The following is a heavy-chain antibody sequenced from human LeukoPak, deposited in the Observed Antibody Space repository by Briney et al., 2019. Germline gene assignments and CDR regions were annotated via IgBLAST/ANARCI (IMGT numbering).Heavy chain of an antibody. Sequence: GASVKVSFKASGYTFTSYYMHWVRQAPGQGLEWMGIINPSGGSTSYAQKFQGRVTMTRDTSTSTVYMELSSLRSEDTAVYYCAREEMGDYATGYWGQGTLVTVSS. CDR2: INPSGGST. D-gene: IGHD4-17*01. V-gene: IGHV1-46*01. CDR1: GYTFTSYY. CDR3: AREEMGDYATGY. J-gene: IGHJ4*02.